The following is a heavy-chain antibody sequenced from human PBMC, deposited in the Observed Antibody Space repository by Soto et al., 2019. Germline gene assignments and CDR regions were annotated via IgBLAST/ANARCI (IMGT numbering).Heavy chain of an antibody. CDR2: ISYDGSNK. CDR3: ARGEAYDSSSYYYNWFDP. D-gene: IGHD3-22*01. V-gene: IGHV3-30-3*01. Sequence: GGSLSLSCAASGFTFSSYAMHWVRQAPAKGLEWVAVISYDGSNKYYADSVKGRFTISRDNSKNTLYLQMNSLRAEDTAVYYCARGEAYDSSSYYYNWFDPWGQGTLVTVSS. J-gene: IGHJ5*02. CDR1: GFTFSSYA.